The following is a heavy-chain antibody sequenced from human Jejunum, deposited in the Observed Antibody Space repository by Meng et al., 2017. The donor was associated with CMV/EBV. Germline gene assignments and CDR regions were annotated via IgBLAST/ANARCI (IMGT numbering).Heavy chain of an antibody. V-gene: IGHV3-20*03. CDR2: INWNGANT. CDR1: GFAFEDYA. Sequence: SGFAFEDYAMSWVRQAPGKGLEWVSGINWNGANTGYADSVKGRFTISRDNSKNSLYLQMNSLRAEDTAFYYCARDKDTGTYYSDYWGQGTRVTVSS. D-gene: IGHD1-26*01. J-gene: IGHJ4*02. CDR3: ARDKDTGTYYSDY.